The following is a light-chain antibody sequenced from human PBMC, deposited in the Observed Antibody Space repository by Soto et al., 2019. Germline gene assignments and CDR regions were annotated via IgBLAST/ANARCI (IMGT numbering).Light chain of an antibody. CDR2: GAS. V-gene: IGKV3-15*01. CDR1: QSVSSN. J-gene: IGKJ1*01. Sequence: ETALTQSPATLSLSPGERATLSCRASQSVSSNLAWYQQKPGQAPRLLIYGASTRATGIPARFSGSGSGTEFTLTISSLQSEDFAVYYCQQYDNWPPAWTFGQGTKVDIK. CDR3: QQYDNWPPAWT.